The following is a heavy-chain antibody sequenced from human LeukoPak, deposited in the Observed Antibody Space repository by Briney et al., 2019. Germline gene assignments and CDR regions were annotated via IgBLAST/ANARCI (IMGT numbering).Heavy chain of an antibody. Sequence: GGSLRLSCAASGFTFSSYAMSWVRQAPGKGREWVSAISGSGGSTYYADSVKGRFTISRDNSKNTLYLQMNSLRAEDTAVYYCANLKDIVVVPAAIAWFDPWGQGTLVTVSS. V-gene: IGHV3-23*01. D-gene: IGHD2-2*02. J-gene: IGHJ5*02. CDR3: ANLKDIVVVPAAIAWFDP. CDR2: ISGSGGST. CDR1: GFTFSSYA.